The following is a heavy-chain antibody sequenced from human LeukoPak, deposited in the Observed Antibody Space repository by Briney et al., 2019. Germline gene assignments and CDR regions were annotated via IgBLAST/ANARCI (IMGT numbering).Heavy chain of an antibody. CDR3: ARGYCSGGRCYPFDY. J-gene: IGHJ4*02. D-gene: IGHD2-15*01. CDR1: GFTVSSKY. Sequence: PGGSLRLSCAASGFTVSSKYMGWVRQAPGKGLEWVSVIYTSGTTYYSASVKGRFTISTDNSKNTPPLLMNSLRAEDTAVYYCARGYCSGGRCYPFDYWGQGTLVTV. CDR2: IYTSGTT. V-gene: IGHV3-66*03.